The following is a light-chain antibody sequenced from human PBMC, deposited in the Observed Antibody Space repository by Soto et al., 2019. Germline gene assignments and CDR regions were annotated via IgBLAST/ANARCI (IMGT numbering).Light chain of an antibody. J-gene: IGKJ1*01. CDR2: AAS. Sequence: DIQMTQPPSSLSASVGDRVTITCRASQSISSYLNWYQQKPGKAPKLLIYAASSLQSGVPSRFSGSGSGTDFTLTISSLQPEDFATYYCQQYGSSPPWTFGQGTKVDIK. CDR1: QSISSY. CDR3: QQYGSSPPWT. V-gene: IGKV1-39*01.